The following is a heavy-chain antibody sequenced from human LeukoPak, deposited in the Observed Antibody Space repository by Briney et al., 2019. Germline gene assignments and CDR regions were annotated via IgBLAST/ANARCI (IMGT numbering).Heavy chain of an antibody. V-gene: IGHV3-64*01. Sequence: GGSLRLSCAASGFTFSSYAMHWVRQAPGKGLEYVSAISSNGGSTYYANSVKGRFTISRDNSKNTVYLQMGSLRAEDMAVYYCARASYGYGNNRFDPWGQGTLVTVSS. D-gene: IGHD5-18*01. J-gene: IGHJ5*02. CDR1: GFTFSSYA. CDR3: ARASYGYGNNRFDP. CDR2: ISSNGGST.